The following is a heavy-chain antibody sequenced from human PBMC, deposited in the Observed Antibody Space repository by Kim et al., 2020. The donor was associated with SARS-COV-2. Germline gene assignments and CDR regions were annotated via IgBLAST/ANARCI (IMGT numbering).Heavy chain of an antibody. CDR3: AKKGYGGYYYYGMDV. CDR2: ISGSGGST. D-gene: IGHD3-10*01. V-gene: IGHV3-23*01. CDR1: GFTFSSYA. J-gene: IGHJ6*02. Sequence: GGSLRLSCAASGFTFSSYAMSWVRQAPGKGLEWVSAISGSGGSTYYADSVKGRFTISRDNSKNTLYLQMNSLRAEDTAVYYCAKKGYGGYYYYGMDVWGQGTTVTVSS.